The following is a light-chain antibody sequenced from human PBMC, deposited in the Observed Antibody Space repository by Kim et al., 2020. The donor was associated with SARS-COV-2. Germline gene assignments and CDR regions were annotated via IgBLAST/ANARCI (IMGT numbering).Light chain of an antibody. J-gene: IGLJ2*01. CDR3: KSRDSSGSQLV. CDR2: GKN. V-gene: IGLV3-19*01. Sequence: SSELTQDPAVSVALGLTVTITCQGDSLRNYYASWYQQKPGQAPLLVIYGKNNRPSGIPDRFSGSNSGNTASLTITGAQAGDEADYYCKSRDSSGSQLVFG. CDR1: SLRNYY.